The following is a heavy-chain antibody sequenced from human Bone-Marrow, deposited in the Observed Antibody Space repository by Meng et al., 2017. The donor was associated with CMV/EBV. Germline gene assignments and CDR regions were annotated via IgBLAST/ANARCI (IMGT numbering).Heavy chain of an antibody. J-gene: IGHJ3*02. Sequence: ASVKVSCKASGYTFTSYGINWVRQATGQGLEWMGWMNPNSGNTGYAQKFQGRVTMTRNTSISTAYMELSSLRSEDTAVYYCARGGATSLGSAFDIWGQGTMVTVSS. CDR3: ARGGATSLGSAFDI. CDR2: MNPNSGNT. CDR1: GYTFTSYG. V-gene: IGHV1-8*02. D-gene: IGHD1-26*01.